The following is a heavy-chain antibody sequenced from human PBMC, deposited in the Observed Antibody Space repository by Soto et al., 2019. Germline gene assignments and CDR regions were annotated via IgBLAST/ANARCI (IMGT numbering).Heavy chain of an antibody. Sequence: PSQTLSLTCSVSGGSISSSYWSWIRQPPGKGPEWIGYISYSGSTTYNPSLKSRITLSVDTSKNQFSLRVSSVTAADTAVYYCARGHRAMEYYYYYGMDVWGQGTTVTVSS. CDR2: ISYSGST. J-gene: IGHJ6*02. CDR1: GGSISSSY. D-gene: IGHD5-18*01. CDR3: ARGHRAMEYYYYYGMDV. V-gene: IGHV4-59*01.